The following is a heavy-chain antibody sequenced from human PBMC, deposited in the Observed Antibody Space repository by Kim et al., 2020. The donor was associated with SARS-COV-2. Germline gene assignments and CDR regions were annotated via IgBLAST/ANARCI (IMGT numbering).Heavy chain of an antibody. Sequence: ARKVQGRVTMTRDTSISTAYMELSRLRSDDTAVYYCASTLAAAGYNWFDTWGQGTLVTVSS. CDR3: ASTLAAAGYNWFDT. V-gene: IGHV1-2*02. D-gene: IGHD6-13*01. J-gene: IGHJ5*02.